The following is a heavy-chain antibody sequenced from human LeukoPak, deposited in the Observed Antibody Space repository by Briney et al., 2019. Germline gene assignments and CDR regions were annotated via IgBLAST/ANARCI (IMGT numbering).Heavy chain of an antibody. J-gene: IGHJ3*02. V-gene: IGHV1-58*01. D-gene: IGHD1-26*01. Sequence: ASVTVSCKASGFTFTSSAVQWVRQARGQRLEWIGWIVVGSGHTNYAQNFQERATITRDMSTSTAYMELSGLRSEDTAVYYCAADVGGGSYYRAFDIWGQGTMVTVSS. CDR1: GFTFTSSA. CDR3: AADVGGGSYYRAFDI. CDR2: IVVGSGHT.